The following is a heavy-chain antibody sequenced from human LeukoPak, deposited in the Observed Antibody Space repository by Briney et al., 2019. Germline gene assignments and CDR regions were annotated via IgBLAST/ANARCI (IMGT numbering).Heavy chain of an antibody. CDR3: ARSQYCSSTSCHGAPFDY. V-gene: IGHV7-4-1*02. Sequence: GASVTVSCKASGYTFTSYAMNWVRQAPGQGLEWMGWINTNTGNPTYAQGFTGRFVFSLDTSVSTAYLQISSLKAEDTAVYYCARSQYCSSTSCHGAPFDYWGQGTLVTVSS. J-gene: IGHJ4*02. CDR1: GYTFTSYA. CDR2: INTNTGNP. D-gene: IGHD2-2*01.